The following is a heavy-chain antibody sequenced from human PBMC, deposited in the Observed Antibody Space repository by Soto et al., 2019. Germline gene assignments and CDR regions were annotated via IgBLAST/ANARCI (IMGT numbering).Heavy chain of an antibody. Sequence: QVQLQESGPGLVKPSQTLSLTCTVSGGAISSDGYYLSWISQHQGMGLAWIGYIYYSGSPYFKPYHKGRVTISVDTCKNQFSLKLSSETAADTAVYCCARVPDFWGQGTLVTVSS. CDR2: IYYSGSP. CDR3: ARVPDF. CDR1: GGAISSDGYY. V-gene: IGHV4-31*03. J-gene: IGHJ4*02.